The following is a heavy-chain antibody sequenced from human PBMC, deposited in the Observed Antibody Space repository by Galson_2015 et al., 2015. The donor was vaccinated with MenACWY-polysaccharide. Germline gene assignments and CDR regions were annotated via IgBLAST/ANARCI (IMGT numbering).Heavy chain of an antibody. CDR2: INAGNGNT. CDR1: GYTFKSYA. V-gene: IGHV1-3*01. D-gene: IGHD6-19*01. CDR3: ARDGYISSTYVDY. Sequence: SVKVSCKASGYTFKSYAMHWVRQAPGQNLEWMGWINAGNGNTKYSQKLQGRVTITRDTSASTAYMELSSLRSEDTAVYYCARDGYISSTYVDYWGQGTLVTVSS. J-gene: IGHJ4*02.